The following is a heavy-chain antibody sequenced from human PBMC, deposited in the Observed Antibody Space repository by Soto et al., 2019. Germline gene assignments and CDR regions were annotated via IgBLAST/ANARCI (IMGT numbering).Heavy chain of an antibody. CDR1: GASISGFY. D-gene: IGHD1-1*01. J-gene: IGHJ5*02. Sequence: KTSETLSLTCTVSGASISGFYWSWVRKSAGKGLEWIGRIYATGTTDYNPSLKSRVMMSVDTSKKQFSLKLRSVTAADTAVYYCVRDGTKTLRDWFDPWGQGISVTVSS. CDR3: VRDGTKTLRDWFDP. V-gene: IGHV4-4*07. CDR2: IYATGTT.